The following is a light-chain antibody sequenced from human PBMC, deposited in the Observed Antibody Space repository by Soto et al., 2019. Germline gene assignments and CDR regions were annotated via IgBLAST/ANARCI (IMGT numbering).Light chain of an antibody. V-gene: IGLV2-23*02. Sequence: QSVLTQPASVSGSPGQSITISCTGTSSDVGSYNHVSWYQQHPGKAPKLMIYDVSKRPSGVSHRFSGSKSGNTASLPISGLQAEDEADYYCCSYSGSSIVVFGGGTKVTVL. J-gene: IGLJ3*02. CDR2: DVS. CDR3: CSYSGSSIVV. CDR1: SSDVGSYNH.